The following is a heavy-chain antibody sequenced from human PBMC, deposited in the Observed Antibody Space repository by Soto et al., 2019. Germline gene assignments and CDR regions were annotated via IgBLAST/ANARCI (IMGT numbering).Heavy chain of an antibody. V-gene: IGHV4-61*01. CDR3: GRVPVDTYMIYWSDP. J-gene: IGHJ5*02. CDR1: GDSVSSGNYY. D-gene: IGHD3-16*01. Sequence: SETLSLTCTVSGDSVSSGNYYWSWIRQPPGKGLEWIGSIYFTGNTNYNPSLKSRLTMSIDTSRNLFSLRLGSVTAADTAVYYCGRVPVDTYMIYWSDPWVQGTLVTVSS. CDR2: IYFTGNT.